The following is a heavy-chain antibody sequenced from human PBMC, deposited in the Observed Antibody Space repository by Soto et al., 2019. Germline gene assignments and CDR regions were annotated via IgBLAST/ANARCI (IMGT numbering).Heavy chain of an antibody. CDR1: GFTVSSNY. V-gene: IGHV3-53*04. J-gene: IGHJ4*02. CDR3: ARDTGTGAVDY. Sequence: GGSLRLSCAAPGFTVSSNYMSWVRQAPGKGLEWVSVIYSGGSTYYADSVKGRFTISRHNSKNTLYLQMNSLRAEDTAVYYCARDTGTGAVDYWGQGTLVTVS. D-gene: IGHD7-27*01. CDR2: IYSGGST.